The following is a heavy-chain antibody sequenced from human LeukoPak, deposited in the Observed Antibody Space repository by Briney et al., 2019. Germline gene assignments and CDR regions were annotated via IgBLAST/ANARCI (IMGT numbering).Heavy chain of an antibody. J-gene: IGHJ4*02. D-gene: IGHD2-21*02. CDR2: ISSSSSYI. V-gene: IGHV3-21*01. CDR1: GFTFSSYS. CDR3: ARAPYCGGDCYNDY. Sequence: PGGSLRLSCAASGFTFSSYSMNWVRQAPGKGLEWVSSISSSSSYIYYADSVKGRFTISRDNAKNSLYLQMNSLRAEDTAVYYCARAPYCGGDCYNDYWGQGTLVTVSS.